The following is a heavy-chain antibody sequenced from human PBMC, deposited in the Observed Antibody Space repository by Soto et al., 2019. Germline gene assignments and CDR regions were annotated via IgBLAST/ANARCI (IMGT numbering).Heavy chain of an antibody. D-gene: IGHD5-12*01. Sequence: SETPSLTCAVSGGSISSGGYSWSWIRQPPGKGLEWIGYIYHSGSTYYNPSLKSRVTISVDRSKNQFSLKLSSVTAADTAVYYCARHPIVAYYFDYWGQGTLVTVSS. CDR3: ARHPIVAYYFDY. J-gene: IGHJ4*02. CDR2: IYHSGST. V-gene: IGHV4-30-2*01. CDR1: GGSISSGGYS.